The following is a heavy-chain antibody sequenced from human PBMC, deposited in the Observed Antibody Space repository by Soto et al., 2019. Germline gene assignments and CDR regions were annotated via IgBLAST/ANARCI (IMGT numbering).Heavy chain of an antibody. CDR2: INHSGST. CDR1: GGSFSGYY. V-gene: IGHV4-34*01. D-gene: IGHD3-10*01. CDR3: ATRIPLVRGAYGPRACWFAP. Sequence: PSETLSLTCAVYGGSFSGYYWSWIRQPPGKGLEWIGEINHSGSTNYNPSLKSRVTISVDTSKNQFSLKLSSVTAADTAVYYCATRIPLVRGAYGPRACWFAPWDQGTLVTVSS. J-gene: IGHJ5*02.